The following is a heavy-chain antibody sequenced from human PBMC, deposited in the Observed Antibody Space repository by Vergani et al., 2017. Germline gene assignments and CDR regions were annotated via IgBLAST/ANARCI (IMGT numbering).Heavy chain of an antibody. Sequence: QLQLQESGSGLVKPSQTLSLTCAVSGGSISSGGYSWSWIRPPPGKGLEWIGYIYHSGSTYYNPFLKSRVTISVDRAKNQFSLNLSSVTAAETAVYYCARDVQRKYRRSPYNWFDPGGQGTLVTVSS. CDR3: ARDVQRKYRRSPYNWFDP. CDR2: IYHSGST. D-gene: IGHD2-2*01. CDR1: GGSISSGGYS. V-gene: IGHV4-30-2*01. J-gene: IGHJ5*02.